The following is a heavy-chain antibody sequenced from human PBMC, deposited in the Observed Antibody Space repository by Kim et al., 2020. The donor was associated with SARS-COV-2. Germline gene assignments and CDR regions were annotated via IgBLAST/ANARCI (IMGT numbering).Heavy chain of an antibody. V-gene: IGHV3-53*01. Sequence: YYADSVKGRFTISRDNSKNTLYLQMNSLRAEDTAVYYCARGSSGWYPSDYWGQGTLVTVSS. CDR3: ARGSSGWYPSDY. D-gene: IGHD6-19*01. J-gene: IGHJ4*02.